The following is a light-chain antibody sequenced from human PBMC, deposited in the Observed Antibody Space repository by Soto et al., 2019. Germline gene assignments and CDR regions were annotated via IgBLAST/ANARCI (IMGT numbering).Light chain of an antibody. CDR3: QQYAASPRT. V-gene: IGKV3-20*01. Sequence: EIVLTQSPGTLSLSPRERATLSCGASQSVSNNYLAWYQHRPGQAPRLLIYGASTRAPGIPDRFSGSGSGKDFPLTISGLEPEDFAVYSCQQYAASPRTFGQGTQVEV. CDR2: GAS. CDR1: QSVSNNY. J-gene: IGKJ1*01.